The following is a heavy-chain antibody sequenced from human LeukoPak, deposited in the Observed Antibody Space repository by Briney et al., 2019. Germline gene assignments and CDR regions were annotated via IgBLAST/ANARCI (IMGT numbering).Heavy chain of an antibody. CDR3: ARNNLDAYYYMDV. J-gene: IGHJ6*03. CDR2: IIPIFGTA. D-gene: IGHD3/OR15-3a*01. Sequence: GASVKVSCTASGGAFSSYAISWVRQAPGQGLEWMGGIIPIFGTANYAQKFQGRVTITTDESTSTAYMELSSLRSEDTAVYYCARNNLDAYYYMDVWGKGTTVTVSS. V-gene: IGHV1-69*05. CDR1: GGAFSSYA.